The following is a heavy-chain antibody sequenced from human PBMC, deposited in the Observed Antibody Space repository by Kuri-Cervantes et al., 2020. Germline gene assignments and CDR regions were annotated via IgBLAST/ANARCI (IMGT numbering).Heavy chain of an antibody. V-gene: IGHV3-23*01. D-gene: IGHD6-13*01. CDR2: ISYGEPNT. Sequence: GESLKISCVVSGLTFSSYGMSWVRQTPGERLEWVASISYGEPNTYYADSVKGRFTISRDNSKNTVSLQMHSLRAEDTALYYCARVLRSSSCDYWGQGTLVTVSS. CDR1: GLTFSSYG. J-gene: IGHJ4*02. CDR3: ARVLRSSSCDY.